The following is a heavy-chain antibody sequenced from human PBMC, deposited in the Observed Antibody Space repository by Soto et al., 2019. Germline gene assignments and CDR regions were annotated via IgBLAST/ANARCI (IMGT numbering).Heavy chain of an antibody. CDR1: GFTVSSNY. V-gene: IGHV3-66*01. CDR2: MYTSGRT. Sequence: EMQLVESGGGLVQPGGSLRLSCAVSGFTVSSNYMTWVRQPPGKGLEWVSVMYTSGRTYYGDSVKGRVTISRDNSKNTLYLQMNSLRVEDTSVYYCARTLASARQVDYWCQGTLVTVSS. D-gene: IGHD6-13*01. J-gene: IGHJ4*02. CDR3: ARTLASARQVDY.